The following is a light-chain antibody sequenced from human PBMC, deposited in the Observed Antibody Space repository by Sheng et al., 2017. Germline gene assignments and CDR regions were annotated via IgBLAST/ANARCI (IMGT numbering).Light chain of an antibody. V-gene: IGKV4-1*01. CDR2: WAL. Sequence: DIVMTQSPDSLAVSLGERATINCKSSQSVLYSSNNKNYLAWYQQKPGQPPRLLIYWALTRESGVPDRFSGSGSGTDFTLTISSLQAEDVAVYYCQQYYSTPSWTFGQGTKVEIK. J-gene: IGKJ1*01. CDR3: QQYYSTPSWT. CDR1: QSVLYSSNNKNY.